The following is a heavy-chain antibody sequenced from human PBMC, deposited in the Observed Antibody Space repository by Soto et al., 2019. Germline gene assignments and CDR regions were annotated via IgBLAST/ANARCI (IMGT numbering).Heavy chain of an antibody. CDR2: ISYDGSNK. CDR3: ARERMALFDY. CDR1: GFTFSSYA. D-gene: IGHD3-10*01. Sequence: QVQLVESGGGVVQPGRSLRLSCAASGFTFSSYAMHWVRQAPGKGLEWVAVISYDGSNKYYADSVKGRFTISRDNSKNTXXXXXXXXXXXXXXVYYCARERMALFDYWGQGTLVTVSS. J-gene: IGHJ4*02. V-gene: IGHV3-30-3*01.